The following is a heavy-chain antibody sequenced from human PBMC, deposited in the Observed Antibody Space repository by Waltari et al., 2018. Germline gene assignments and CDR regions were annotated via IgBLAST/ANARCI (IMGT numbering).Heavy chain of an antibody. CDR1: GGSISSYY. Sequence: QVQLQESGPGLVKPSETLSLTCTVSGGSISSYYWSWIRQPPGKGLEWIGYIYYSGGTNYNPSLKSRVTISVDTSKNQFSLKLSSVTAADTAVYYCAREDHVESGFDTWGQGTLVTVSS. CDR2: IYYSGGT. D-gene: IGHD3-3*01. CDR3: AREDHVESGFDT. J-gene: IGHJ5*02. V-gene: IGHV4-59*01.